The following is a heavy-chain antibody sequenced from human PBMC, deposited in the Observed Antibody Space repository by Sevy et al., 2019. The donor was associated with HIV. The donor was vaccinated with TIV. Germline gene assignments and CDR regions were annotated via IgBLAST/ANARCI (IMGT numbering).Heavy chain of an antibody. CDR3: TSHRYDFWSGYSYYFDY. CDR1: GFTFSNAW. D-gene: IGHD3-3*01. Sequence: GGSLRLSCAASGFTFSNAWMSWVRQAPGKGLEWVGRIKSKTDGGTTDYAAPVKGRFTISSDDSKNTLYLQMNSLKTEDTAVYYCTSHRYDFWSGYSYYFDYWGQGTLVTVSS. CDR2: IKSKTDGGTT. J-gene: IGHJ4*02. V-gene: IGHV3-15*01.